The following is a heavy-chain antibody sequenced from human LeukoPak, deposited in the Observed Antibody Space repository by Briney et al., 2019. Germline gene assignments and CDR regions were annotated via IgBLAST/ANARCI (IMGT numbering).Heavy chain of an antibody. V-gene: IGHV1-69*04. CDR2: IIPLLGIA. CDR3: ARGDSYYYDSSGWGVIDLDY. J-gene: IGHJ4*02. D-gene: IGHD3-22*01. Sequence: ASVKVSCKASGGTFSSYAISWVRQAPGQGLEWMGRIIPLLGIAKYAQKFQGRVTITADKSTSTAYMELSSLRSEDTAVYYCARGDSYYYDSSGWGVIDLDYWGQGTLVTVSS. CDR1: GGTFSSYA.